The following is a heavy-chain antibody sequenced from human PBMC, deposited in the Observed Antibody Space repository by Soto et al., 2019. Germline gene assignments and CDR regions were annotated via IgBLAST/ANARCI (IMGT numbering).Heavy chain of an antibody. Sequence: PSETLSLTCTVSGGSISSSSYYWGWIRQPPGKGLEWIGSIYYSGSTYYNPSLKSRVTISVDTSKNQFSLKLSSVTAADTAVYYFSRHRGVAANWFYPWGQGTLVTVSS. CDR1: GGSISSSSYY. D-gene: IGHD2-15*01. V-gene: IGHV4-39*01. CDR3: SRHRGVAANWFYP. J-gene: IGHJ5*02. CDR2: IYYSGST.